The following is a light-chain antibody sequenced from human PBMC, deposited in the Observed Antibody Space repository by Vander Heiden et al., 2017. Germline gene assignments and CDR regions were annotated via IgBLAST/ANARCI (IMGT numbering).Light chain of an antibody. J-gene: IGLJ3*02. Sequence: QSALTQPASVSGSPGPSIPISCTGTSSDVGGYNHVSWYQQHPGKAPKLMINDVSNRPSGVSHRFSGSKSGNTASLTISGLQAEDEADYYCSSHTSTSTWVFGGGTKLTVL. CDR2: DVS. V-gene: IGLV2-14*03. CDR1: SSDVGGYNH. CDR3: SSHTSTSTWV.